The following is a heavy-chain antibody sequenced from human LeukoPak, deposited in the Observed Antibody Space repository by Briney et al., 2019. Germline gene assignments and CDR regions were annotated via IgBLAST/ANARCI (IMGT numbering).Heavy chain of an antibody. CDR2: INPNSGGT. CDR1: GYTFTSYY. J-gene: IGHJ4*02. Sequence: ASVKVSCKASGYTFTSYYMHWVRQAPGQGLEWMGWINPNSGGTNYAQKFQGRVTMTRDTSISTAYMELSRLRSDDTAVYYCARDVADTVATINYWGQGTLVTVSS. CDR3: ARDVADTVATINY. V-gene: IGHV1-2*02. D-gene: IGHD5-12*01.